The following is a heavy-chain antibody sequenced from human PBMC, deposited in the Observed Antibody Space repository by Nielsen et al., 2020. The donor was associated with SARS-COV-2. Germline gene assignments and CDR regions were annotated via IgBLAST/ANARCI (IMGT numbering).Heavy chain of an antibody. CDR1: GFTFSSYA. Sequence: GGSLRLFCAASGFTFSSYAMSWVRQAPGKGLEWVSAISGSGGSTYYADSVKGRFTISRDNSRNTLYLQMNSLRAEDTAVYYCARVNTGRITMIVVVEYFDYWGQGTLVTVSS. CDR2: ISGSGGST. J-gene: IGHJ4*02. CDR3: ARVNTGRITMIVVVEYFDY. V-gene: IGHV3-23*01. D-gene: IGHD3-22*01.